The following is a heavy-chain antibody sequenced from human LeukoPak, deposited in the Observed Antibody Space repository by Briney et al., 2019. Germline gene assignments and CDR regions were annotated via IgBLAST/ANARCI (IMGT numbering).Heavy chain of an antibody. D-gene: IGHD2-2*01. CDR3: ARDGGGYCSSTSCHTLDY. CDR1: GGTFSSYA. V-gene: IGHV1-69*13. Sequence: SVKVSCKASGGTFSSYAISWVRQAPGRGLEWMGGIIPIFGTANYAQKFQGRVTITADESTSTAYMELSSLRSEDTAVYYCARDGGGYCSSTSCHTLDYWGQGTLVTVSS. J-gene: IGHJ4*02. CDR2: IIPIFGTA.